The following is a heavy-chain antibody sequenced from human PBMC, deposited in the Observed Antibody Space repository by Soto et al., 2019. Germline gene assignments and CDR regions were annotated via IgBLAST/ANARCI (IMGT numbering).Heavy chain of an antibody. CDR1: RYTFSSYW. CDR2: IDPSDSYT. D-gene: IGHD3-16*01. CDR3: ERYKLSLRLGELYFDY. V-gene: IGHV5-10-1*01. Sequence: PGEFLRISCEASRYTFSSYWISLVRQTRGKGLEWMGEIDPSDSYTIYSPSFLGNVTISRDKPARTAYLEWSSLKASDTDVYYCERYKLSLRLGELYFDYWGQGTRV. J-gene: IGHJ4*02.